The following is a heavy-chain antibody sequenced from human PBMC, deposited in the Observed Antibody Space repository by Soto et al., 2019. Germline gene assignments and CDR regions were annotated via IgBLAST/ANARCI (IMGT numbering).Heavy chain of an antibody. V-gene: IGHV4-34*01. CDR2: INHSVTI. J-gene: IGHJ6*02. CDR1: GVSLGGDY. CDR3: ARADRTLVTSYSLDV. D-gene: IGHD2-21*02. Sequence: LSHTCSVCGVSLGGDYWTWIRQAPGKGLEWIGEINHSVTINFDPSLRSLLTISLYTSKKEFSLKLSSVTDADTATYYCARADRTLVTSYSLDVWGQGTTVTVSS.